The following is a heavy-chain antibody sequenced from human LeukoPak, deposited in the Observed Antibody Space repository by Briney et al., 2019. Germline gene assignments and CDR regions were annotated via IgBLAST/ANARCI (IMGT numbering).Heavy chain of an antibody. CDR3: AKVTTIRNNWFDP. V-gene: IGHV1-8*01. D-gene: IGHD4-17*01. CDR2: MNPNTGNT. J-gene: IGHJ5*02. Sequence: ASVKVSFKASGYTFTSNDINWVRQAPGQGLEWMGWMNPNTGNTAYAQKFQGRVTMTRDTSISTAYMELSSLRSEDTAVYYCAKVTTIRNNWFDPWGQGTLVTVSS. CDR1: GYTFTSND.